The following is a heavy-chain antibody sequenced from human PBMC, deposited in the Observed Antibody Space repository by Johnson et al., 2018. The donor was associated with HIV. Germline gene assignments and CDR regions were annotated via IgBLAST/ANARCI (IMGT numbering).Heavy chain of an antibody. D-gene: IGHD6-6*01. Sequence: VQLVESGGGVVQPGTSLRLSCAASGFTFSNYAMHWVRQAPGKGLEWVAVISYDGSNKYYADSVKGRFTISRDNSKNTLYLQMNSLRAEDTAVYYCARVGDSSSSLGAFDIWGQGTMVTVSS. CDR3: ARVGDSSSSLGAFDI. CDR1: GFTFSNYA. CDR2: ISYDGSNK. V-gene: IGHV3-30*04. J-gene: IGHJ3*02.